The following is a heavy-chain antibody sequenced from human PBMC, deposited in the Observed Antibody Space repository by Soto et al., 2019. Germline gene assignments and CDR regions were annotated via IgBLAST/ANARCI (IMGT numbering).Heavy chain of an antibody. J-gene: IGHJ4*02. CDR3: ARDSYYYDSSGYYTFDH. Sequence: SLRLSCADSGFTFSSYGMHWVRQAPGKGLEWVAHISYDGSNNNYVDSVKGRFTISRDNSKNTLYLQMNSLRAEDTAVYYCARDSYYYDSSGYYTFDHWGQGTLVTVSS. V-gene: IGHV3-30*03. CDR1: GFTFSSYG. CDR2: ISYDGSNN. D-gene: IGHD3-22*01.